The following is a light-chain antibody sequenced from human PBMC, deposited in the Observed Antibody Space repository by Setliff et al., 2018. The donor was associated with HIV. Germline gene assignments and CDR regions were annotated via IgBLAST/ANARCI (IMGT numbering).Light chain of an antibody. Sequence: SVLTQPPSASGSPGQSVTISCTGTSSDVGGYNYVSWYQQHPGKAPKLMIYEVSKRPSGVPDRFSGSKSGNTASLTVSGLQAEDEADYYCQSYDRSLSGYVFGTGTKVTVL. CDR1: SSDVGGYNY. V-gene: IGLV2-8*01. CDR3: QSYDRSLSGYV. J-gene: IGLJ1*01. CDR2: EVS.